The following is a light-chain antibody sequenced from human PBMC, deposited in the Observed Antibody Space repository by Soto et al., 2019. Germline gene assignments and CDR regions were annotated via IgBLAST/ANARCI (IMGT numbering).Light chain of an antibody. CDR3: SSYTSSSALYV. V-gene: IGLV2-14*01. CDR2: DVS. J-gene: IGLJ1*01. CDR1: GSDVGGFNH. Sequence: QSALTQPASVSGSPGQSITISCTGTGSDVGGFNHVSWYQQHPGKAPKLIIYDVSNRPSGVSNRFSGSKSGNTASLTISGLQAEDEADYYCSSYTSSSALYVFGTGTKVTVL.